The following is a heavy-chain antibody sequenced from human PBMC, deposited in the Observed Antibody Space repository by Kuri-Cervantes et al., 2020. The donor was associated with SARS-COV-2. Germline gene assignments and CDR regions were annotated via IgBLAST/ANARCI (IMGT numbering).Heavy chain of an antibody. CDR1: GGFISSSSYY. V-gene: IGHV4-39*01. CDR2: IYFSGTT. Sequence: SETLSLTCSVSGGFISSSSYYWGWIRQPPGKGLEWVGSIYFSGTTYYNPSLKSRVTISIDTSKNQFSLKLSSVTAADTAVYYCARLSRGTVTTFFDYWGQGTLVTVSS. D-gene: IGHD4-17*01. J-gene: IGHJ4*02. CDR3: ARLSRGTVTTFFDY.